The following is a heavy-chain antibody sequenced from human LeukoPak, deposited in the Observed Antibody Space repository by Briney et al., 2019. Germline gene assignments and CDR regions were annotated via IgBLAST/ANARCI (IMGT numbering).Heavy chain of an antibody. Sequence: GGSLRLSCAASGFTFRSYAMHWVRQAPGKGLEWVAVISYDGSNKYYADSVKGRFTISRDNSKNTLYLQMNSLRAEDTAVYYCARVVHGIDWYFDLWGRGTLVTVSS. D-gene: IGHD1-1*01. J-gene: IGHJ2*01. V-gene: IGHV3-30*04. CDR3: ARVVHGIDWYFDL. CDR1: GFTFRSYA. CDR2: ISYDGSNK.